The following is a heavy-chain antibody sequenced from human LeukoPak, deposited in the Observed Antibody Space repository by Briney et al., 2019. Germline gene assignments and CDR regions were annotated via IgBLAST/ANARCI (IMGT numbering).Heavy chain of an antibody. D-gene: IGHD5-18*01. J-gene: IGHJ4*02. Sequence: PGGSLRLSCAASGFTFSSYAMSWVRQAPGKGLEWVSAISGSGGSTYYADSVKGRFTISRDNSKNTLYLQMNSLRADVTAVYYCAKDGRGYSYALKLDYWGQGTLVTVSS. CDR2: ISGSGGST. CDR1: GFTFSSYA. V-gene: IGHV3-23*01. CDR3: AKDGRGYSYALKLDY.